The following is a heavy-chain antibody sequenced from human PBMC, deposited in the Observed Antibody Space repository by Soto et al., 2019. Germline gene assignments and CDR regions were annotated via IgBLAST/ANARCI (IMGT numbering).Heavy chain of an antibody. V-gene: IGHV3-30-3*01. CDR1: GFTFSSYA. CDR3: ARDKFGNRWLHFSPYFYV. Sequence: GGSLRLSCAASGFTFSSYAMHWVRQAPGKGLEWVAVISYDGSNKYYADSVKGRFTISRDNSKNTLYLQMNSLRAEDTAVYYCARDKFGNRWLHFSPYFYVWGKGTLVPVSS. D-gene: IGHD5-12*01. CDR2: ISYDGSNK. J-gene: IGHJ4*02.